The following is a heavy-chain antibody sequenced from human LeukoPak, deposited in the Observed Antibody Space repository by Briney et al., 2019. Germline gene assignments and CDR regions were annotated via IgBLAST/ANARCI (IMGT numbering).Heavy chain of an antibody. D-gene: IGHD5-12*01. J-gene: IGHJ6*02. CDR1: GGSISTYY. CDR2: IYYTGTT. V-gene: IGHV4-59*01. Sequence: PSETLSLTCSVSGGSISTYYWSWIRQLPGKGLEWIGYIYYTGTTNYSPSLKSRVTISVDTSKNQFSLKLSSVTAADTAVYYCARDKNGYGYYHYGMDVWGQGTTVTVSS. CDR3: ARDKNGYGYYHYGMDV.